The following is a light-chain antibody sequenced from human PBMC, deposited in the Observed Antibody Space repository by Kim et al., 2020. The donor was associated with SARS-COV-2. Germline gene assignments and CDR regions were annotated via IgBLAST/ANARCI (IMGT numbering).Light chain of an antibody. CDR3: SSYASSSTPSV. CDR1: SSDVGGYNY. J-gene: IGLJ1*01. Sequence: QSALTQPASVSGSPGQSITISCTGTSSDVGGYNYVSWYQQHPGKAPKLMIYDVSKRPSGVSNRFSGSKSGNTASLTISGLQAEDEADYYCSSYASSSTPSVFGTGTQVTVL. CDR2: DVS. V-gene: IGLV2-14*01.